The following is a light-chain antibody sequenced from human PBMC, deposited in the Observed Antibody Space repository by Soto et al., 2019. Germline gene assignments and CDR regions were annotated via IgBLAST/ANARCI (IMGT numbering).Light chain of an antibody. V-gene: IGLV2-14*03. CDR1: SADIGAFNY. J-gene: IGLJ2*01. CDR2: DVS. Sequence: QSVLTQPASVSGSPGQSITISCAGTSADIGAFNYVSWYQHHPGKVPKLLIFDVSDRPSGVSTRFSASKSANTASLTISGLQADEEADYYCSSSSTSSALVFGGGTKLTVL. CDR3: SSSSTSSALV.